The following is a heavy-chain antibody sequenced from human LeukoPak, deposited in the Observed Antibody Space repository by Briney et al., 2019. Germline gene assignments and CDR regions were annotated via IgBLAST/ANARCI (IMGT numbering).Heavy chain of an antibody. CDR1: VGSINSGNW. J-gene: IGHJ6*02. V-gene: IGHV4-4*02. CDR2: IYHNGTP. D-gene: IGHD2-2*02. Sequence: PSGTLSLTCAVSVGSINSGNWWSWVRQSPGKGLEWIGEIYHNGTPNYNPSLKSRVTISADTFKNHFSLKMTSVPAADTAVYYCATAPILRGEGGEHYKYGMDVWGQGTTVIVSS. CDR3: ATAPILRGEGGEHYKYGMDV.